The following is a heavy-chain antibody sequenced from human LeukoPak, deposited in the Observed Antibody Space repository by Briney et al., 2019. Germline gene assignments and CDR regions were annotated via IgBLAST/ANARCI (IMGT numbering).Heavy chain of an antibody. CDR2: IIPIFGTA. D-gene: IGHD1-1*01. V-gene: IGHV1-69*13. CDR3: ARGLWHRTNTYYFDY. Sequence: SVKVSCKASGGTFSSYAISWVRQAPGQGLEWMGGIIPIFGTANYAQKFQGRVTITADESTSTAYMELSSLRSEDTAVYYCARGLWHRTNTYYFDYWGQGTLVTASS. J-gene: IGHJ4*02. CDR1: GGTFSSYA.